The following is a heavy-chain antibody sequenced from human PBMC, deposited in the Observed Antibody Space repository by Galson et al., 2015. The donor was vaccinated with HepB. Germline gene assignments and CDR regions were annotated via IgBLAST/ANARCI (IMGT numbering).Heavy chain of an antibody. J-gene: IGHJ6*02. CDR1: GFTFSSYS. V-gene: IGHV3-21*01. D-gene: IGHD4-17*01. Sequence: SLRLSCAASGFTFSSYSMNWVRQAPGKGLEWVSSMRSSSSYIYHADSVKGRFTISRDNAKNSLYLQMNSLRAEDTAVYYCAREVCGDYDPRVCGMDVWGQGTTVTVSS. CDR2: MRSSSSYI. CDR3: AREVCGDYDPRVCGMDV.